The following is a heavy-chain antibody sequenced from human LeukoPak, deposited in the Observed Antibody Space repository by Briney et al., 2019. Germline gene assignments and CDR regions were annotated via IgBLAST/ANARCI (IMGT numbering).Heavy chain of an antibody. D-gene: IGHD4-23*01. CDR2: IYYSGST. J-gene: IGHJ3*02. Sequence: SETLSLTCTVSGGSIRSGDYYWSWIRQPPGKGLEWIGYIYYSGSTYYNPSLKSRVTISVDTSKNQFSLKLSSVTAVDTAVYYCAREPTVVTGAFDIWGQGTMVTVSS. CDR3: AREPTVVTGAFDI. V-gene: IGHV4-30-4*08. CDR1: GGSIRSGDYY.